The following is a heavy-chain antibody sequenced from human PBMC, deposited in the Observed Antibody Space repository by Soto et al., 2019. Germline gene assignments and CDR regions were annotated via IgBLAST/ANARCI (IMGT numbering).Heavy chain of an antibody. CDR3: AREVVDWQNFAY. J-gene: IGHJ4*02. V-gene: IGHV3-30-3*01. CDR2: ISVDGTKE. D-gene: IGHD2-15*01. CDR1: GFIFNNYA. Sequence: QVQLVESGGGVVQPGTSLRLSCVTSGFIFNNYALYWVRQAPGKGLEWVASISVDGTKENYADSVKCRCSISRDNSKNPLYLEMNSLRGKDTAVYYCAREVVDWQNFAYWGQGTLVTVSS.